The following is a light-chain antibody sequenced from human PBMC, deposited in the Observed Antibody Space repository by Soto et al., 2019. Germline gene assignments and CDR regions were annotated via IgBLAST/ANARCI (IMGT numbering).Light chain of an antibody. V-gene: IGKV3-15*01. Sequence: EIVMTQSPATLSVSPGETATLSCRASQSVSSYLAWYQQKPGQAPRLLIYGASTKATGIPARFSGSGSGTEFTLTISSLQSEDFAVYYCQQYNNWPPTFGQGTKVEIK. CDR1: QSVSSY. CDR3: QQYNNWPPT. J-gene: IGKJ1*01. CDR2: GAS.